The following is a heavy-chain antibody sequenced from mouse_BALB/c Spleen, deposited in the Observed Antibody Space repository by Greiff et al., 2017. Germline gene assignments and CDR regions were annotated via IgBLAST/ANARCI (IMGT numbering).Heavy chain of an antibody. CDR1: GFSLTSYG. CDR2: IWAGGST. J-gene: IGHJ3*01. D-gene: IGHD2-1*01. CDR3: ARGEYGNSWCAY. Sequence: VKLVESGPGLVAPSQSLSITCTVSGFSLTSYGVHWVRQPPGKGLEWLGVIWAGGSTNYNSALMSRLSISKDNSKSQVFLKMNSLQTDDTAMYYCARGEYGNSWCAYWGQGTLVTVSA. V-gene: IGHV2-9*02.